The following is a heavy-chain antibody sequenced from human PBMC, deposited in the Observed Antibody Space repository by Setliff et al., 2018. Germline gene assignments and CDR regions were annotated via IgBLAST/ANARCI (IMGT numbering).Heavy chain of an antibody. CDR3: ARGFPYFS. CDR2: IDSSGTT. J-gene: IGHJ5*02. D-gene: IGHD1-26*01. V-gene: IGHV4-59*11. Sequence: PSETLSLTCTVSGVAINSHYWNWIRQPPERGLEWIGFIDSSGTTRYNSSLGSRVSISLDTSKTQFSLKMTSVTAADTAVYYCARGFPYFSWGPRTLVTVSS. CDR1: GVAINSHY.